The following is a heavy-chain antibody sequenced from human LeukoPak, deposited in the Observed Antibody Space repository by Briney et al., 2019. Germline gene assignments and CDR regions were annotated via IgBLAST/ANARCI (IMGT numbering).Heavy chain of an antibody. V-gene: IGHV3-64*01. CDR3: SRAVWARDGMDV. J-gene: IGHJ6*02. D-gene: IGHD3-16*01. CDR1: GFAFSTYA. Sequence: GGSLRLSCVVSGFAFSTYAMHWVRQAPGKGLEYVSGINSDGSSTYYANSVKGRFTISRDNSRNTLYLQMNSLRAEDTAVYYCSRAVWARDGMDVWGQGTTVTVSS. CDR2: INSDGSST.